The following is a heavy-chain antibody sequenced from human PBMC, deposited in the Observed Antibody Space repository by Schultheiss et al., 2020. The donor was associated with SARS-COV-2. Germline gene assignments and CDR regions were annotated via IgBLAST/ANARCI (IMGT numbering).Heavy chain of an antibody. Sequence: GESLKISCAASGFTFSSYGMHWVRQAPGKGLEWVSYIDNSGSTTLYAESVRGRFTISRDNSKNTLYLQMNSLRAEDTAVYYCARVSSSWYYFDYWGQGTLVTVSS. CDR3: ARVSSSWYYFDY. J-gene: IGHJ4*02. D-gene: IGHD6-13*01. V-gene: IGHV3-NL1*01. CDR1: GFTFSSYG. CDR2: IDNSGSTT.